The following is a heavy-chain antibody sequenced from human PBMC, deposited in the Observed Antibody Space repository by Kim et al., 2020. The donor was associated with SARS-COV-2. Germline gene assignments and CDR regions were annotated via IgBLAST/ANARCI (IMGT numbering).Heavy chain of an antibody. J-gene: IGHJ4*02. Sequence: SVKVSCKASGGTFSSYTISWVRQAPGQGLEWMGRIIPILGIANYAQKFQGRVTITADKSTSTAYMELSSLRSEDTAVYYCARIAYYYDSSGTRYYFDYWGQGTLVTVSS. CDR1: GGTFSSYT. D-gene: IGHD3-22*01. CDR2: IIPILGIA. CDR3: ARIAYYYDSSGTRYYFDY. V-gene: IGHV1-69*02.